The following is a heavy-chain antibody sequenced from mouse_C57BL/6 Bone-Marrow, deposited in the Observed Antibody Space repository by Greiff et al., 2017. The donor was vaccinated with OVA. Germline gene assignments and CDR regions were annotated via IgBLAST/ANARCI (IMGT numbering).Heavy chain of an antibody. CDR3: ARRYYGSSPRYFDG. D-gene: IGHD1-1*01. V-gene: IGHV1-54*01. CDR2: LNPGSGGT. CDR1: GYAFTNSL. J-gene: IGHJ1*03. Sequence: QVQLQQSGAELVRPGTSVKVSCQASGYAFTNSLIEWVKPRPGQGLEWIGVLNPGSGGTNYNEKFKGTATLTADNSSSTAYLQLRSLTSEDSAFYFCARRYYGSSPRYFDGWGTGTTGTVAS.